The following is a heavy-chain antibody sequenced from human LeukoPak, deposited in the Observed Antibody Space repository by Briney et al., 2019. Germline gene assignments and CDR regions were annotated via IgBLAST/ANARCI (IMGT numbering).Heavy chain of an antibody. D-gene: IGHD3-10*01. V-gene: IGHV3-23*01. CDR3: AKSVVLLWFGELLSAWFDP. CDR2: ISGSGGST. J-gene: IGHJ5*02. Sequence: GGSLRLSCAASGFTFSSEAMSWVRQAPGKGLEWVSAISGSGGSTYYADSVKGRFTISRDNSKNTLYLQMNSLRAEDTAVYYCAKSVVLLWFGELLSAWFDPWGQGTLVTVSS. CDR1: GFTFSSEA.